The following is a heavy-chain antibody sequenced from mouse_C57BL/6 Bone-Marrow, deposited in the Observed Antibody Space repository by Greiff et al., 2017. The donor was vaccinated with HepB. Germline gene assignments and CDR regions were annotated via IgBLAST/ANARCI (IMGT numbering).Heavy chain of an antibody. CDR3: AREYGNPYYYAMDY. J-gene: IGHJ4*01. CDR1: GFTFSDFY. Sequence: EVKLMESGGGLVQSGRSLRLSCATSGFTFSDFYMEWVRQAPGKGLEWIAASRNKANDYTTEYSASVKGRFIVSRDTSQSILYLQMNALRAEDTAIYYCAREYGNPYYYAMDYWGQGTSVTVSS. D-gene: IGHD2-1*01. V-gene: IGHV7-1*01. CDR2: SRNKANDYTT.